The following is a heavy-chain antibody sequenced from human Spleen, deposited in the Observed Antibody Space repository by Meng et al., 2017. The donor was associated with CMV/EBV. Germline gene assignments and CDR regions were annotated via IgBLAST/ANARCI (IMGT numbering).Heavy chain of an antibody. V-gene: IGHV3-15*01. CDR2: IKIHTDTDAK. J-gene: IGHJ4*02. CDR3: PWSDHSDY. CDR1: GFTCSNTW. Sequence: VRLVERPRVLVTPGSSLLLSCAAAGFTCSNTWMTWSRQAPGKGLELIGHIKIHTDTDAKASLAPLIDRFTVKCNNSNNMFHLPVTTLKTDDTAVYYCPWSDHSDYWGQGTLVTVSS. D-gene: IGHD3-3*01.